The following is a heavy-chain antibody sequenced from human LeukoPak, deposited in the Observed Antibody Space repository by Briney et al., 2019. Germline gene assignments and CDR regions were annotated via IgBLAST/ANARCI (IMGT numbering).Heavy chain of an antibody. V-gene: IGHV3-23*03. Sequence: GGSLRLSCAASGFTFSSYAMSWVRQAPGKGLEWVSVIYSGGDTYYADFVKGRFTTSRDTSKNMLYLQMNSLRAEDTAVYYCAKSSPLRHYMDVWGKGTTVTVSS. D-gene: IGHD2-21*02. CDR1: GFTFSSYA. CDR3: AKSSPLRHYMDV. CDR2: IYSGGDT. J-gene: IGHJ6*03.